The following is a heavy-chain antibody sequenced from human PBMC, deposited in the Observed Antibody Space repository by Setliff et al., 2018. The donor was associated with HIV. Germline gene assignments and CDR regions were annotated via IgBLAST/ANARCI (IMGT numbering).Heavy chain of an antibody. CDR2: ISDSATT. D-gene: IGHD4-4*01. CDR1: GGAITNSRHY. V-gene: IGHV4-39*07. Sequence: SETLSLTCAVSGGAITNSRHYWVWIRQSPGKGLEWIGTRISDSATTSVNPSLKSRVTISLDASKKQFSLKVISVTAADTAIYYCARGKHDFSNYGSSDYFYYMDVWGKGTTVTVSS. J-gene: IGHJ6*03. CDR3: ARGKHDFSNYGSSDYFYYMDV.